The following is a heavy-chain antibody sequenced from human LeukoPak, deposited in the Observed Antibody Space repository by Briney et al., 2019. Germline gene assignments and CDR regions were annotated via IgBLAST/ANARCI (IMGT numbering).Heavy chain of an antibody. CDR3: ARLSSHYGDYKVDP. V-gene: IGHV3-7*03. CDR2: IKQDGSEK. CDR1: GFTFSSYW. D-gene: IGHD4-17*01. Sequence: PGGSLRLSCAASGFTFSSYWMSWVRQAPGKGLEWVANIKQDGSEKYYVDSVKGRFTISRDNAKNSLYLQMNSLRAEDTAVYYCARLSSHYGDYKVDPWGQGTLVTVSS. J-gene: IGHJ5*02.